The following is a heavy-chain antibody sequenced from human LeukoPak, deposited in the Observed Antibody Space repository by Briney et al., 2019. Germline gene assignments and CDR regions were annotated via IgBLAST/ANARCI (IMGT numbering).Heavy chain of an antibody. V-gene: IGHV4-34*01. CDR1: GGSFSGYY. CDR2: INHSGST. D-gene: IGHD6-13*01. Sequence: SETLSLTCAVYGGSFSGYYWSWIRQPPGKGLEWIGEINHSGSTNYNPSLKSRVTISVDTSKNQFSLKLSSVTAADTAVYYCARRLIAAAGINWLDPWGQGTLVTVSS. J-gene: IGHJ5*02. CDR3: ARRLIAAAGINWLDP.